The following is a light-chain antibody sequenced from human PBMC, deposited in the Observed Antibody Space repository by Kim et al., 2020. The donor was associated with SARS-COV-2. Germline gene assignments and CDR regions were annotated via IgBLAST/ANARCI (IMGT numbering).Light chain of an antibody. CDR3: CSYATSTVVL. V-gene: IGLV2-23*02. CDR1: SSDIGYYTR. CDR2: EVN. Sequence: QSALTRPASVSGSPGQSITISCTGASSDIGYYTRVSRYQQHPERIPKLLIYEVNKRPSGISSRFSGSKSDNTASLTISGLQAEDEAAYYCCSYATSTVVLFGGGTQLTVL. J-gene: IGLJ2*01.